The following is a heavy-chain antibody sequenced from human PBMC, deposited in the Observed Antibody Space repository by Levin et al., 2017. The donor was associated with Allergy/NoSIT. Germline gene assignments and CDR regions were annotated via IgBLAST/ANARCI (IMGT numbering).Heavy chain of an antibody. Sequence: ASVKVSCKASGYIFTGYYMHWVRQAPGQGLEWVGWINPNSGGTNYAQDFQGRVTMTRDTSISTVYMELSRLRSDDTAVYYCARDSWYSDYDGDHWGQGTLVTVSS. CDR1: GYIFTGYY. V-gene: IGHV1-2*02. D-gene: IGHD5-12*01. CDR2: INPNSGGT. CDR3: ARDSWYSDYDGDH. J-gene: IGHJ4*02.